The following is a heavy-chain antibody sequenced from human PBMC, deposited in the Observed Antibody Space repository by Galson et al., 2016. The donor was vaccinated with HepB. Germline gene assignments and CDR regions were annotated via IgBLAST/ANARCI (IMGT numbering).Heavy chain of an antibody. D-gene: IGHD3-16*01. J-gene: IGHJ6*02. CDR1: GFNFYGYW. CDR3: ARGIMAAHWGMDV. CDR2: IREDSFEK. V-gene: IGHV3-7*03. Sequence: SLRLSCAAAGFNFYGYWMSWVRQAPGRGLEWMANIREDSFEKYYMKSVKGRFTISRDNAKSSLFLQMNYLTAEDTGVYYCARGIMAAHWGMDVWGQGTTVIVSS.